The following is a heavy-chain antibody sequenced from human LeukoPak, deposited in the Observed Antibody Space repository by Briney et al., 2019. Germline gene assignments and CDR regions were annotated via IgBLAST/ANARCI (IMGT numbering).Heavy chain of an antibody. CDR3: ASSYGDYDDY. Sequence: GSLRLSCAASGVTFSSYEMNWVRQAPGKGMEWVSYISSSSSTIYYADSVKGRLTISRDNAKNSLYLQMNSLRAEDTAVYYCASSYGDYDDYWGQGTLVTVSS. CDR1: GVTFSSYE. J-gene: IGHJ4*02. CDR2: ISSSSSTI. V-gene: IGHV3-48*01. D-gene: IGHD4-17*01.